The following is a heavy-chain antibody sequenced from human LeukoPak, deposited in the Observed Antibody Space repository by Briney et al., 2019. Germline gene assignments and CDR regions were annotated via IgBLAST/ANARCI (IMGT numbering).Heavy chain of an antibody. V-gene: IGHV1-18*01. CDR1: GYSFTDYF. CDR2: ISCKNDYT. D-gene: IGHD3-22*01. CDR3: ARVAPPYYYDSSGYYPFDY. J-gene: IGHJ4*02. Sequence: ASVKVSCKASGYSFTDYFISWVRQAPGQGLEWMGWISCKNDYTNYARRFQGRVTVTTDTSTSTAYMELRSLRSEDTAVYYCARVAPPYYYDSSGYYPFDYWGQGTLVTVSS.